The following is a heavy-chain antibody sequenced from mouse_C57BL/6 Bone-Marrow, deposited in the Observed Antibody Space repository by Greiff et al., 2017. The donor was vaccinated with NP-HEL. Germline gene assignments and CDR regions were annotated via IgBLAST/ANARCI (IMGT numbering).Heavy chain of an antibody. CDR1: GYSFTGYF. Sequence: EVKVVESGPELVKPGDSVKISCKASGYSFTGYFMNWVMQSHGKSLEWIGRINPYNGDTFYNQKFKGKATLTVDKSSSTAHMELRSLTSEDSAVYYCARGQYYGSSYSDYWGQGTTLTVSS. D-gene: IGHD1-1*01. CDR2: INPYNGDT. CDR3: ARGQYYGSSYSDY. J-gene: IGHJ2*01. V-gene: IGHV1-20*01.